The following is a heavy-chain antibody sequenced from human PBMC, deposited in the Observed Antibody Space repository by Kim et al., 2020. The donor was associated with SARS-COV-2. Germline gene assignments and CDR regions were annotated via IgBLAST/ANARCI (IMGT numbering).Heavy chain of an antibody. Sequence: GGSLRLSCAASGFTFSSYGMHWVRQAPGKGLEWVAVISYDGSNKYYADSVKGRFTISRDNSKNTLYLQMNSLRAEDTAVYYCAKDRGGHAYFYYYMDVWGKGTTVTVSS. CDR1: GFTFSSYG. D-gene: IGHD3-16*01. CDR2: ISYDGSNK. CDR3: AKDRGGHAYFYYYMDV. V-gene: IGHV3-30*18. J-gene: IGHJ6*03.